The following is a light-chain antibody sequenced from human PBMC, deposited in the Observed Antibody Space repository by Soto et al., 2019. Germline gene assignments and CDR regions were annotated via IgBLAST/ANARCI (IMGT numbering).Light chain of an antibody. CDR2: DVS. Sequence: QSALTQPRSVSGSPGQSDTISCTGTSXDVGGYNYVSWYQEQPGKAPKLMIYDVSKRPSGVPDRFSGSKSGNTASLTISGLQAEDEADYYCCSYAGSYSYVFGTGTKVTVL. V-gene: IGLV2-11*01. CDR3: CSYAGSYSYV. J-gene: IGLJ1*01. CDR1: SXDVGGYNY.